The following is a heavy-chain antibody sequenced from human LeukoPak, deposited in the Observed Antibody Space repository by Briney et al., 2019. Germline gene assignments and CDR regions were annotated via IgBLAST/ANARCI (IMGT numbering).Heavy chain of an antibody. V-gene: IGHV3-74*01. D-gene: IGHD6-19*01. Sequence: GGSLRLSCAASGFTFSNFWMHWVRQAPEMGLVWVSRINTDGSRTNSVKGRFTISRDNAKDTVYLQMNSLRAEDTAVYYCARVSIGWYSFDYWGQGTLVTVSS. CDR1: GFTFSNFW. CDR2: INTDGSRT. J-gene: IGHJ4*02. CDR3: ARVSIGWYSFDY.